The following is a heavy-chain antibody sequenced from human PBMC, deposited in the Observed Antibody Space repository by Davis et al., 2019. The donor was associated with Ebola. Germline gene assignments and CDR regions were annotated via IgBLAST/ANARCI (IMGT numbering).Heavy chain of an antibody. J-gene: IGHJ2*01. CDR2: ISAAGDKT. CDR3: AREIKPYWYFDL. V-gene: IGHV3-43*02. CDR1: GFTFDDYA. Sequence: PGGSLRLSCAASGFTFDDYAIHWVRQAPGKGLEWLSLISAAGDKTDYADSVRGRFTISRDNSKNSLFLQMNSLRTEDTALYYCAREIKPYWYFDLWGRGTLVTVSS.